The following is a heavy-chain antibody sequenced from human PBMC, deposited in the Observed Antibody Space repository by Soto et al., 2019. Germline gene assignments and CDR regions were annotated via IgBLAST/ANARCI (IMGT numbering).Heavy chain of an antibody. CDR3: ARDNNTLKPAGGYYYYGMDV. CDR2: IYFRGTT. Sequence: PSETLSLTCTVSGGSISSYYWSWIRQPPGKGLEWIGYIYFRGTTNYNPSLKSRVTISVDKSKNQFSLKLSSVTAADTAVYYCARDNNTLKPAGGYYYYGMDVWGQGTTVTVSS. CDR1: GGSISSYY. D-gene: IGHD2-2*01. V-gene: IGHV4-59*12. J-gene: IGHJ6*02.